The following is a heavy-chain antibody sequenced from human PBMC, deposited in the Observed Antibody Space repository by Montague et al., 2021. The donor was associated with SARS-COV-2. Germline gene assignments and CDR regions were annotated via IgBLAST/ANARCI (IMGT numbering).Heavy chain of an antibody. CDR3: ARAFDWLSITRYWYFDL. Sequence: TLSLTCTVSGGSISSGDYYWSWIRQPPGKGLEWIGYIYYSGSTYYNPSLKSRATISVDTSKNQFPLKLSSVTAADTAVYYCARAFDWLSITRYWYFDLWGRGTLVTVSS. V-gene: IGHV4-30-4*01. CDR2: IYYSGST. CDR1: GGSISSGDYY. J-gene: IGHJ2*01. D-gene: IGHD3-9*01.